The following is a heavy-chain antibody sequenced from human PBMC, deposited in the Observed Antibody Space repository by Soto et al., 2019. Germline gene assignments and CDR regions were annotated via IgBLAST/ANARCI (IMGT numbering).Heavy chain of an antibody. J-gene: IGHJ5*02. Sequence: ASVKVSCKFSGYTLNELSMHWVRQAPGQGLEWMGGFDPEDGETIYAQKFQGRVTMTEDTSTDTAYMELSSLRSEDTAVYYCATGPFPFWSGYKNWFDPWGQGTLVTVSS. CDR2: FDPEDGET. V-gene: IGHV1-24*01. CDR3: ATGPFPFWSGYKNWFDP. D-gene: IGHD3-3*01. CDR1: GYTLNELS.